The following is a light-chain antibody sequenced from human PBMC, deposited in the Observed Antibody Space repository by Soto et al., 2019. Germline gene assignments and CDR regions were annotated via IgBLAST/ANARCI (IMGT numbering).Light chain of an antibody. CDR3: QQYNDWPWT. V-gene: IGKV3-15*01. CDR1: QSVRSN. J-gene: IGKJ1*01. Sequence: EIVMTQSPGTLSVSPGERATLSCRASQSVRSNLAWFQQKPGQAPRPLVYGASYRAIGIPARFSGSGSGTEFSLTVRSLQSEDFAVYYCQQYNDWPWTFGQGTKVDIK. CDR2: GAS.